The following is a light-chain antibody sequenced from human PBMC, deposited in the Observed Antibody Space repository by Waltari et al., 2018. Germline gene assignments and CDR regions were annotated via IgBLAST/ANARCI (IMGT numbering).Light chain of an antibody. Sequence: QSSLTQPPSVSGSPGQSNPLSSTGTSSVVGGPYYISCYQQPPGQAPKVMIYDVSNRPPGVPNRCAGSKSGNTASLTISGVQVADEADYYCSSYISSSVPVVFGGGTKLTVI. CDR1: SSVVGGPYY. J-gene: IGLJ2*01. CDR3: SSYISSSVPVV. CDR2: DVS. V-gene: IGLV2-14*03.